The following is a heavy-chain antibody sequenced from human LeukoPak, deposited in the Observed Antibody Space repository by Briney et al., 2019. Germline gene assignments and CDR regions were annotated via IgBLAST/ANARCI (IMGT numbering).Heavy chain of an antibody. Sequence: SETLSLTCAVYGGSFSGYYWSWIRQPPGKGLEWIGEINHSGSTNYNPSLKSRVTISVDTSKNQFSLKLSSVTAADTAVYYCASTSSGYSYGYTDYWGQGTLVTVSS. V-gene: IGHV4-34*01. CDR3: ASTSSGYSYGYTDY. D-gene: IGHD5-18*01. J-gene: IGHJ4*02. CDR1: GGSFSGYY. CDR2: INHSGST.